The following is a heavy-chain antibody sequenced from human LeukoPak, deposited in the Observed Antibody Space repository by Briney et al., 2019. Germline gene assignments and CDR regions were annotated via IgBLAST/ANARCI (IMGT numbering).Heavy chain of an antibody. CDR1: GGSISTSRYF. J-gene: IGHJ4*01. CDR2: ISYSGST. CDR3: ARLSDIFTGYDY. Sequence: SETLSLIFSVSGGSISTSRYFSDWIRQPPGKGLEWIGTISYSGSTYYNPSLECRVSMSVATSMNLFSLKLSAVTAADTAVYYCARLSDIFTGYDYWGHGNL. V-gene: IGHV4-39*01. D-gene: IGHD3-9*01.